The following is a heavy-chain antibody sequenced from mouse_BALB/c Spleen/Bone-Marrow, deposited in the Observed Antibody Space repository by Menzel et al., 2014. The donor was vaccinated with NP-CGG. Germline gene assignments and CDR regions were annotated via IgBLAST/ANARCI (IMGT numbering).Heavy chain of an antibody. CDR3: ARDKGRVFFDY. V-gene: IGHV7-3*02. Sequence: EVKLQESGGGLVQPGGPLRLSCATSGFTFTDYYMNWVRQPPGKALEWLGFIRNKANGYTTEYSASVKSRFTISRDNSQNILYLQMNTLRVDDSATYYCARDKGRVFFDYWGQGTTLTVSS. CDR2: IRNKANGYTT. CDR1: GFTFTDYY. J-gene: IGHJ2*01.